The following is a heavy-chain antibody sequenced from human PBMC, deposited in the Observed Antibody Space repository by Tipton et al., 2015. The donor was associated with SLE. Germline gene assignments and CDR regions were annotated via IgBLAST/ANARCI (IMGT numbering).Heavy chain of an antibody. CDR3: VREYSSGYYYHGWFGP. Sequence: TLSLTCSVSGDSIGSPTFYWGWIRQPPRKGLEWIGSIYYNGGAYYSPSLERRVTISVDTSKNQFSLNLSSVTAADTAVYYCVREYSSGYYYHGWFGPWGRGTLVTVSS. J-gene: IGHJ5*02. CDR1: GDSIGSPTFY. D-gene: IGHD3-22*01. CDR2: IYYNGGA. V-gene: IGHV4-39*07.